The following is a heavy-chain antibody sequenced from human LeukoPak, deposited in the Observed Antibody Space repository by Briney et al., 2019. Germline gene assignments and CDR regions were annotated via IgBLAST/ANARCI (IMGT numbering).Heavy chain of an antibody. V-gene: IGHV1-2*02. J-gene: IGHJ6*03. CDR1: GYTFTGYY. CDR2: INPNSGGT. Sequence: ASVKVSCKASGYTFTGYYMHWVRQAPGQGLEWMGWINPNSGGTNYAQKFQGRVTMTRDTSISTAYMELSRLRSDDTAVYYCARDLGHYYYYYRDVWGKGTTVTVSS. CDR3: ARDLGHYYYYYRDV.